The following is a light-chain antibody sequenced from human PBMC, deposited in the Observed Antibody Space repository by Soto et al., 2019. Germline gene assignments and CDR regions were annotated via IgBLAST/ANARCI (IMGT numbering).Light chain of an antibody. CDR3: QQYNNWPPWT. V-gene: IGKV1-9*01. CDR1: QGISSP. J-gene: IGKJ1*01. CDR2: AAS. Sequence: DIKLTQSPSILSASVGDRVTVTCRASQGISSPLAWYQQRPGKAPKLLIYAASTLQTGVPSRFSGSGSGTEFTLTISSLQSEDFAVYYCQQYNNWPPWTFGQGTKVDI.